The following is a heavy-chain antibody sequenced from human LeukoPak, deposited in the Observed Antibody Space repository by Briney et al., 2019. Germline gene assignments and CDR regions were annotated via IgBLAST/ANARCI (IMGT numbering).Heavy chain of an antibody. CDR2: IKQDGSEK. V-gene: IGHV3-7*01. CDR3: ARRRNSIYYYYMDV. D-gene: IGHD2-21*01. J-gene: IGHJ6*03. Sequence: GGSLRLSCAASGFTFSSYWMSWVRQAPGKGLEWVANIKQDGSEKYYVDSVKGRFTISRDNAKNSLYLQMNSLRAEDTAVYYCARRRNSIYYYYMDVWGKGTTVTVSS. CDR1: GFTFSSYW.